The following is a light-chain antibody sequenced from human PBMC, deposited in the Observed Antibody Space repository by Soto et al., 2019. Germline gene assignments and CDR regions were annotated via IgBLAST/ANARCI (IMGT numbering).Light chain of an antibody. J-gene: IGKJ2*01. CDR2: GAS. Sequence: EIVMTQSPDTLSVSPGDTATLSCRASQRISSNLAWYHQKPGQAPRLLIYGASTRATGVPARFSGSGSETDFTLTISNVQAEDCAVYYCQHYNNWPPYTFGQGTKVDIK. CDR3: QHYNNWPPYT. V-gene: IGKV3D-15*01. CDR1: QRISSN.